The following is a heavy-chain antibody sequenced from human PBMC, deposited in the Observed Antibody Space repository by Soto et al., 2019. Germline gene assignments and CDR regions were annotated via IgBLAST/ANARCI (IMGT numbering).Heavy chain of an antibody. CDR3: ARIHSGGVKDSPYYYYYGMDV. CDR1: GFSLSTSGMC. V-gene: IGHV2-70*01. CDR2: IDWDDDK. Sequence: SGPTLVNPTQTLTLTCTFSGFSLSTSGMCVSWIRQPPGKALEWLALIDWDDDKYYSTSLKTRLTISKDTSKNQEVLTMTNRDPVDTATYYCARIHSGGVKDSPYYYYYGMDVWGQGTTVTVSS. D-gene: IGHD3-16*01. J-gene: IGHJ6*02.